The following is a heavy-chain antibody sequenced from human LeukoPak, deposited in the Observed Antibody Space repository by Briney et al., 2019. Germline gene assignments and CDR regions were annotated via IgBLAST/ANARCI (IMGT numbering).Heavy chain of an antibody. D-gene: IGHD2-2*01. J-gene: IGHJ6*02. Sequence: SETLSLTCTVSGGSISSYYWSWIRQPPGKGLEWIGYIYYSGSTNYNPSLKSRVTISVDTSKNQFSLKLSSVTAADTAVYYCARDRVVVPAQPYYYYGMDVWGQGTTVTVSS. V-gene: IGHV4-59*12. CDR2: IYYSGST. CDR3: ARDRVVVPAQPYYYYGMDV. CDR1: GGSISSYY.